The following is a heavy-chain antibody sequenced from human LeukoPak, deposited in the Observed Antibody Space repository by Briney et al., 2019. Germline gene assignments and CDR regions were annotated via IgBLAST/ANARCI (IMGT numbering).Heavy chain of an antibody. D-gene: IGHD2-15*01. Sequence: PSETLSLTCAVYGGSFSGYYWSWLRQPPGKGLEWIGEINHSGSTNYNPSLKSRVTISVDTSKNQFSLKLSSVTAADTAVYYCARFSQYSGSPYHDLDYWGQGTLVSVSS. V-gene: IGHV4-34*01. CDR1: GGSFSGYY. J-gene: IGHJ4*02. CDR3: ARFSQYSGSPYHDLDY. CDR2: INHSGST.